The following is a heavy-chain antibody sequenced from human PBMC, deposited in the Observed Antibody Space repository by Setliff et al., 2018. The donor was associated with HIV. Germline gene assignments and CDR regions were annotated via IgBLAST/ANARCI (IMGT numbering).Heavy chain of an antibody. Sequence: PGESLKISCQASGYTFTNYWIGWVRQMPGEGLEWMGIIYPGDSDITYSPSFEGQVTISADKSISTAYLQWSSLKASDTAIYYCARRHGSGNYDLFDPWGQGTLVTVSS. J-gene: IGHJ5*02. D-gene: IGHD3-10*01. CDR3: ARRHGSGNYDLFDP. CDR2: IYPGDSDI. V-gene: IGHV5-51*01. CDR1: GYTFTNYW.